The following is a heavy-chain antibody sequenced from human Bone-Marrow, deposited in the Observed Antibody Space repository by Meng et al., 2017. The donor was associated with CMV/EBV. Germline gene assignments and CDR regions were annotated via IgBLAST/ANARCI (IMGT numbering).Heavy chain of an antibody. CDR2: INSDGSST. J-gene: IGHJ6*01. CDR3: ARRKSSSSVGGMDV. D-gene: IGHD6-6*01. Sequence: GESLKISCAASGFTFDDYAMHWVRQAPGKGLVWVSRINSDGSSTSYTDSVKGRFTISRDNAKNTLYLQMNSLRAEDTAVYYCARRKSSSSVGGMDVWGQGTTVTGSS. CDR1: GFTFDDYA. V-gene: IGHV3-74*01.